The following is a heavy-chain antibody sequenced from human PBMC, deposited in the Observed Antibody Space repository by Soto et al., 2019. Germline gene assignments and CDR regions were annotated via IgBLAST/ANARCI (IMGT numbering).Heavy chain of an antibody. CDR3: AHIVVAGLGYYFDY. CDR2: IYWDDDK. Sequence: QITLKESGPTLVKPTQTLTLTCTFSGFSLSSTRMAVGWIRQPPGKALEWLALIYWDDDKRYSPFLKSRLTITKDPSKNQVVLTMSNMDPVDTGRYYCAHIVVAGLGYYFDYWGQGTLVTVSS. V-gene: IGHV2-5*02. D-gene: IGHD6-19*01. J-gene: IGHJ4*02. CDR1: GFSLSSTRMA.